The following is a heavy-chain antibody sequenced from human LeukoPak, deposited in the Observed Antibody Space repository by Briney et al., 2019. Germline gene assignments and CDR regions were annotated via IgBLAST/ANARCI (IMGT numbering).Heavy chain of an antibody. CDR1: GYTFTGYY. J-gene: IGHJ6*03. V-gene: IGHV1-2*06. CDR2: INPDSGDT. CDR3: AREGADHYYFMDV. Sequence: ASVKVSXKASGYTFTGYYVHWVRQAPGQGLEWMGRINPDSGDTNFAQEIQGRVTMTRDTSISTAYMERSRLRSDDTAVYYCAREGADHYYFMDVWGKGTTVIVPS.